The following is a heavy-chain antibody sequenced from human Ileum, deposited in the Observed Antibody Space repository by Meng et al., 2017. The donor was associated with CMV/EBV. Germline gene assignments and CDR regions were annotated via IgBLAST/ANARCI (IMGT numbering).Heavy chain of an antibody. Sequence: SGGSISSGGYYWSWIRQHPGKGLEWIGYIYYSGSTYYNPSLKSRVTISVDTSKNQFSLKLSSVTAADTAVYYCARDRSYGSGNNWFDPWGQGTLVTVSS. CDR2: IYYSGST. V-gene: IGHV4-31*02. CDR1: GGSISSGGYY. D-gene: IGHD3-10*01. J-gene: IGHJ5*02. CDR3: ARDRSYGSGNNWFDP.